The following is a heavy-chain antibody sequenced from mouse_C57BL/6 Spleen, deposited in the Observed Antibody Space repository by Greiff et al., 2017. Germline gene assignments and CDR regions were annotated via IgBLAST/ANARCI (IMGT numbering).Heavy chain of an antibody. V-gene: IGHV1-64*01. CDR1: GYTFTSYW. Sequence: QVQLQQPGAELVKPGASVKLSCKASGYTFTSYWMHWVKQRPRQGLEWIGMIHPNSGSTNYNEKFKSKATLTVDKSSSTAYMQLSSLTSEDSAVYYCARGYYGSSLGYWGQGTTLTVSS. J-gene: IGHJ2*01. D-gene: IGHD1-1*01. CDR3: ARGYYGSSLGY. CDR2: IHPNSGST.